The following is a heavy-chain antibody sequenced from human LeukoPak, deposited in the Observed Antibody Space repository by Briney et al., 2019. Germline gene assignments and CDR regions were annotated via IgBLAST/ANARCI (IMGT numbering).Heavy chain of an antibody. D-gene: IGHD6-13*01. V-gene: IGHV3-23*01. J-gene: IGHJ4*02. CDR2: ISGSGGST. CDR3: AKDLGIAAAGTLLDY. Sequence: GGSLRLSCAASGFTFSSYAMSWVRQAPGKGLEWVSAISGSGGSTYYADSVKGRVTISRDNSKKTLYLQMKRLRAEETGVYYSAKDLGIAAAGTLLDYWGQGTLVTVSS. CDR1: GFTFSSYA.